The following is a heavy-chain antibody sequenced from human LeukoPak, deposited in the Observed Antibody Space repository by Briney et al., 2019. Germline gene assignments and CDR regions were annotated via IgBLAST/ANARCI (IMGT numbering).Heavy chain of an antibody. CDR2: IKQDGSEQ. V-gene: IGHV3-7*01. CDR1: GFTFSNYW. J-gene: IGHJ4*02. Sequence: GGSLRLSCAASGFTFSNYWMTWVRQAPGKGLEWVANIKQDGSEQYSVDSVKGRFTISRDNAKNSLYLQMNSLGAEDTAVYYCARVRSVAGRPDYFDYWGQGTLGTVSS. CDR3: ARVRSVAGRPDYFDY. D-gene: IGHD6-6*01.